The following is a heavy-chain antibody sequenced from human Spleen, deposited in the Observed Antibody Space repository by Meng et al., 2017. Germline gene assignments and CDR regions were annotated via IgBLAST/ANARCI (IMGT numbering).Heavy chain of an antibody. V-gene: IGHV3-7*03. D-gene: IGHD2-15*01. Sequence: GSLRLSCAASGFTFSSYWMSWVRQAPGKGLEWVANIKQDGSEKYYVDSVKGRFTISRDNAKNSLYLQMNSLRAEDTAVYYCARVRRPRCGGSCYEFDYWGQGTLVTVSS. J-gene: IGHJ4*02. CDR2: IKQDGSEK. CDR1: GFTFSSYW. CDR3: ARVRRPRCGGSCYEFDY.